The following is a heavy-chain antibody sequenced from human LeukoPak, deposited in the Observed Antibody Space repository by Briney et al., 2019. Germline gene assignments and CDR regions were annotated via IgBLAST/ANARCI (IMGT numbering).Heavy chain of an antibody. V-gene: IGHV4-61*02. CDR3: ASGQWLVSNFDY. CDR1: GGSISSGSYY. D-gene: IGHD6-19*01. CDR2: IYTSGST. J-gene: IGHJ4*02. Sequence: PSQTLSLTCTVSGGSISSGSYYWSWIRQPAGKGLEWIGRIYTSGSTNYNPSLKSRVTISVDTSKNQFSLKLSSVTAADTAVYYCASGQWLVSNFDYWGQGTLVTVSS.